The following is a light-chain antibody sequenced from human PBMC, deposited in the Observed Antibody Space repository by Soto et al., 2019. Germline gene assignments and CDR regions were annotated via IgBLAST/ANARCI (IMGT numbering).Light chain of an antibody. CDR2: DAS. CDR3: QQYDNLPLT. J-gene: IGKJ4*01. Sequence: DIQMTQSKSSLSASVGDRVTITCQASQDISNYLNWYQQKPGKAPKLLIYDASNLETGVPSRFSGSGSGTDFTFTISSLQPEYIATYYCQQYDNLPLTFGGGTKVDIK. CDR1: QDISNY. V-gene: IGKV1-33*01.